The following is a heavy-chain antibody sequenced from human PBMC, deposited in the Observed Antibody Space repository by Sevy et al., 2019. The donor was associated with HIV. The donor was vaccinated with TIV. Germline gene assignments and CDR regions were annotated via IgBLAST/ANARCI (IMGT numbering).Heavy chain of an antibody. CDR1: GGSISSYY. Sequence: SETLSLTCTVSGGSISSYYWVWIRRPPGKELEWIGYLDYSGSTQDNPSLKGRVSISVDTSKNQFSLNLTSVTAADTAVYYSARAGGSTDWGVDVWGQGTTVTVSS. CDR3: ARAGGSTDWGVDV. J-gene: IGHJ6*02. D-gene: IGHD6-19*01. V-gene: IGHV4-59*01. CDR2: LDYSGST.